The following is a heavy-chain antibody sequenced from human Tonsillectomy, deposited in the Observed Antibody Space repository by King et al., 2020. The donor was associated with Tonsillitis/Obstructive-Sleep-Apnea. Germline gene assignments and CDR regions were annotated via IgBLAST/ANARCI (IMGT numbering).Heavy chain of an antibody. Sequence: QLQESGPGLVKPSETLSLTCTVSGGSISSYYWSWIRQPPGKGLEWFGYIYYSGSTNHNHSLKSRVTISVDTSKNQFSLKLSSVTAADTAVYYCARVWTYHYYDMDVWGKGTTVTVS. CDR2: IYYSGST. CDR3: ARVWTYHYYDMDV. V-gene: IGHV4-59*01. CDR1: GGSISSYY. D-gene: IGHD1-1*01. J-gene: IGHJ6*03.